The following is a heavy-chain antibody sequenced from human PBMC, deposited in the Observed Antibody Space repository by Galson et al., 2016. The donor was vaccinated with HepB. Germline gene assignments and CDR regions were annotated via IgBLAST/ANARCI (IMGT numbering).Heavy chain of an antibody. V-gene: IGHV4-31*03. D-gene: IGHD2/OR15-2a*01. Sequence: TLSLTCTVSGGFISSGGYYWSWIRQHPGKGLEWIGRISYSGDTGYNPSLRSRLMISVDTSKNQFSLRLGSVTAGDTAMYFCAGESGRTGLSWGQGTLVIVSS. CDR3: AGESGRTGLS. J-gene: IGHJ4*02. CDR2: ISYSGDT. CDR1: GGFISSGGYY.